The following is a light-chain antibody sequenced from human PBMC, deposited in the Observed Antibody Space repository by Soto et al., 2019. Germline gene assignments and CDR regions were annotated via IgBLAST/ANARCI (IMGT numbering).Light chain of an antibody. CDR1: SSDVGGYNY. CDR2: EGS. V-gene: IGLV2-8*01. CDR3: SSYAGSNNLGV. Sequence: QSALTQPASVSGSPGQSVTISCTGTSSDVGGYNYVSWYQQHPGKAPKLMIYEGSKRPSGVPDRFSGSKSGNTASLTVSGLQAEDEADYYCSSYAGSNNLGVFGTGTKLTVL. J-gene: IGLJ1*01.